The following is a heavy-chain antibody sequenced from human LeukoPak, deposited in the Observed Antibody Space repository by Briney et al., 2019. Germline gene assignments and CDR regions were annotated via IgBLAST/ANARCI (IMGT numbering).Heavy chain of an antibody. D-gene: IGHD1/OR15-1a*01. Sequence: ASVKVSCKASGYTFTNYIIHWVRQAPGQRLEWMGWINAGNGDTKYSQKFQVRVTITGDTSASTAYMELSSLRSEDTAVYYCARVVTRLREGNNHYDMDVWGQGTTVTVSS. CDR1: GYTFTNYI. V-gene: IGHV1-3*01. J-gene: IGHJ6*02. CDR2: INAGNGDT. CDR3: ARVVTRLREGNNHYDMDV.